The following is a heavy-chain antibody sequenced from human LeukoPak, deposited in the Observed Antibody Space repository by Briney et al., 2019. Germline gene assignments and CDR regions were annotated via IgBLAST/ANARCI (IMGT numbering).Heavy chain of an antibody. J-gene: IGHJ4*02. D-gene: IGHD6-19*01. V-gene: IGHV3-48*03. CDR3: ASGWAFQDY. CDR1: GFTFSSYE. CDR2: ISSSGSTI. Sequence: PGGSLRLSCAASGFTFSSYEMNWVRQAPGKGLEWVSYISSSGSTIYYADSVKGRFTISRDNVQNSVYLEMNSLRAEDTAVYYCASGWAFQDYWGQGKLVTVSS.